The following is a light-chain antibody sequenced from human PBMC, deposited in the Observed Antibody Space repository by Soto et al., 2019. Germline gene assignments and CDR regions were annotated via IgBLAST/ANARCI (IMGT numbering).Light chain of an antibody. CDR3: QQYYRTPWT. Sequence: DIVMTQSPDSLAVSLGERATINCKSSQSILHNSNDKNYLAWYQQKPGQPPKLLIYWASTRESGVPDRLSGSGSGIDFTLTISSLQAEDVAVYYCQQYYRTPWTFGQGTKVEIK. J-gene: IGKJ1*01. CDR2: WAS. V-gene: IGKV4-1*01. CDR1: QSILHNSNDKNY.